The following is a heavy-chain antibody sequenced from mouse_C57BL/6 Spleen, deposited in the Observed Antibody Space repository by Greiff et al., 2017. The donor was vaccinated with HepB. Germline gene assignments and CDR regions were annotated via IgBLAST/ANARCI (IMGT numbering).Heavy chain of an antibody. J-gene: IGHJ2*01. Sequence: VQLQQSGAELARPGASVKLSCKASGYTFTSYGISWVKQRTGQGLEWIGESYPRSGNNYYNEKFKGKAPLTEDKSSSTAYMELRSLTSEDSAVYFCARSDYGYYYFDYWGQGTTLTVSS. V-gene: IGHV1-81*01. CDR2: SYPRSGNN. CDR1: GYTFTSYG. CDR3: ARSDYGYYYFDY. D-gene: IGHD2-2*01.